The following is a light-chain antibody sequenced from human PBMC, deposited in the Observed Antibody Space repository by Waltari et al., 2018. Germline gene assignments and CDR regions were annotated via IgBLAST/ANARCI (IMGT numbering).Light chain of an antibody. CDR3: ATWDNTLSGWV. Sequence: QSVLTQPPSVSEAPRQRVAISCSGSRSNIGNNAVNWYLQVPGKAPKLLIYYDDLLPPGVSDRFSGSRSGTSASLAISGLQSEDEGDYYWATWDNTLSGWVFGGGTRLTVL. J-gene: IGLJ3*02. V-gene: IGLV1-36*01. CDR2: YDD. CDR1: RSNIGNNA.